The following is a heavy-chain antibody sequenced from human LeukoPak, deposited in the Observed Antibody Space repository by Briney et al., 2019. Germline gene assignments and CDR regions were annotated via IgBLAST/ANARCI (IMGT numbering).Heavy chain of an antibody. J-gene: IGHJ5*02. CDR3: ARDGGDIVAFDP. D-gene: IGHD2-15*01. Sequence: SETLSLTCTVSGGSISSGGYYWSWIRQHPGEGLEWIGYIYYSGSTYYNPSLKSRVTISVDTSKNQFSLKLSSVTAADTAVYYCARDGGDIVAFDPWGQGTLVTVSS. CDR1: GGSISSGGYY. CDR2: IYYSGST. V-gene: IGHV4-31*03.